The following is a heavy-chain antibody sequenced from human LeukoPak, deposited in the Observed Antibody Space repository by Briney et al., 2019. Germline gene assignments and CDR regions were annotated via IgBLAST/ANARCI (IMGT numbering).Heavy chain of an antibody. CDR3: ARAPTSRGDNWFDP. Sequence: SETLSLTCTVSGGSISSGGYYWSWIRQHPGKGLEWIGCIYYSGSTYYNPPLKSRVTISVDTSNNQFSLKLNSVTAADTAVYYCARAPTSRGDNWFDPWGQGTLVTVSS. CDR2: IYYSGST. CDR1: GGSISSGGYY. D-gene: IGHD6-25*01. J-gene: IGHJ5*02. V-gene: IGHV4-31*03.